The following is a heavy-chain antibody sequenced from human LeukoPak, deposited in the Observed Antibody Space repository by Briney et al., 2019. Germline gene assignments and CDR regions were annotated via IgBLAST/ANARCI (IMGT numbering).Heavy chain of an antibody. CDR1: GYTFTGYY. V-gene: IGHV1-2*02. J-gene: IGHJ6*02. D-gene: IGHD2-21*02. CDR2: INPNSGGT. CDR3: ARGGDAENYYYYYYGMDV. Sequence: ASVKVSCKASGYTFTGYYMHWVRQAPGQGLEWMGWINPNSGGTNYAQKFQDRVTMTRDTSISTAYMELSRLRSDDTAVYYCARGGDAENYYYYYYGMDVWGQGTTVTLSS.